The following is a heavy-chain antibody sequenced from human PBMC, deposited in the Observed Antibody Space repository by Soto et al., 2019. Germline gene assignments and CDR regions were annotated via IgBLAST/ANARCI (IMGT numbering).Heavy chain of an antibody. D-gene: IGHD2-2*01. J-gene: IGHJ6*02. CDR3: ARGVPAAFYYYDYGMDV. CDR2: ISSSGSTI. V-gene: IGHV3-48*03. Sequence: EVQLVESGGGLVQPGGSLRLSCAASGFTFSSYEMNWVRQAPGKGLEWVSYISSSGSTIYYADSVKGRITISRDNAKNSLYVQMHSLRAEYTAVYYCARGVPAAFYYYDYGMDVWGQGTTVTFSS. CDR1: GFTFSSYE.